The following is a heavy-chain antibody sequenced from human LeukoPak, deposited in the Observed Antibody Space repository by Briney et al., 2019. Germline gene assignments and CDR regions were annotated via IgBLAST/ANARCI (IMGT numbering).Heavy chain of an antibody. CDR3: ARDDAGYSYDPRGWFDP. Sequence: GGSLRLSCAASGLTFSSYWMHWVRQAPGKGLVWVSRINSDGSSTSYADSVKGRFTISRDNAKNTLYLQMNSLRAEDTAVYYCARDDAGYSYDPRGWFDPWGQGTLVTVSS. J-gene: IGHJ5*02. CDR2: INSDGSST. D-gene: IGHD5-18*01. V-gene: IGHV3-74*01. CDR1: GLTFSSYW.